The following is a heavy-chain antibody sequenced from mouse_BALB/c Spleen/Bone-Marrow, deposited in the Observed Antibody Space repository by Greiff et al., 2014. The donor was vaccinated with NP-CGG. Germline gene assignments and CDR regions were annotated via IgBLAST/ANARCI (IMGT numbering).Heavy chain of an antibody. D-gene: IGHD2-4*01. Sequence: EVQLVESGGGLVKPGGSLKLSCAASGFTFSNFAMSWVRQTPDKRLEWVASISSGGSAYYPDSVKGRLSISRDNARDILFLQISSLRSEDTAMYYCAKGYDYDFDCWGQGTTHTVSS. J-gene: IGHJ2*01. CDR3: AKGYDYDFDC. CDR1: GFTFSNFA. CDR2: ISSGGSA. V-gene: IGHV5-6-5*01.